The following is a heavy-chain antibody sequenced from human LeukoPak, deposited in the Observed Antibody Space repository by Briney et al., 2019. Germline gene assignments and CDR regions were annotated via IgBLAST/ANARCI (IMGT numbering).Heavy chain of an antibody. V-gene: IGHV3-48*03. D-gene: IGHD3-22*01. CDR1: GFTFDDYG. CDR3: ARDSWYYYDSSGYSYYFDY. J-gene: IGHJ4*02. CDR2: ISSSGSTI. Sequence: PGGSLRLSCAASGFTFDDYGMNWVRQAPGKGLEWVSYISSSGSTIYYADSVKGRFTISRDNAKNSLYLQMNSLRAEDTAVYYCARDSWYYYDSSGYSYYFDYWGQGTLVTVSS.